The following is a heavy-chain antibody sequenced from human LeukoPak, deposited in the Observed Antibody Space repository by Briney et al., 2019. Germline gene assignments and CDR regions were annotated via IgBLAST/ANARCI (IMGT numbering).Heavy chain of an antibody. J-gene: IGHJ5*02. CDR3: ARGLKAMVRGVFHNWFDP. CDR2: VYYSGST. V-gene: IGHV4-59*01. CDR1: GGCISSYY. D-gene: IGHD3-10*01. Sequence: PSETLSLTCTVSGGCISSYYWSWIRQPPGKGLEWIGYVYYSGSTNYNRSLKSRVTISVDTSKNQFSLKLSSVTAADTAVYYCARGLKAMVRGVFHNWFDPWGQGTLVTVSS.